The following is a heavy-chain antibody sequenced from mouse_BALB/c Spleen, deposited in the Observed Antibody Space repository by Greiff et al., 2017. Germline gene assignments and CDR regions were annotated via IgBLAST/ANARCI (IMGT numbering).Heavy chain of an antibody. CDR3: TRIPITTVVAKAMDY. V-gene: IGHV1-5*01. Sequence: EVQLQQSGTVLARPGASVKMSCKASGYSFTSYWMHWVKQRPGQGLEWIGAIYPGNSDTSYNQKFKGKAKLTAVTSASTAYMELSSLTNEDSAVYYCTRIPITTVVAKAMDYWGQGTSVTVSS. J-gene: IGHJ4*01. D-gene: IGHD1-1*01. CDR1: GYSFTSYW. CDR2: IYPGNSDT.